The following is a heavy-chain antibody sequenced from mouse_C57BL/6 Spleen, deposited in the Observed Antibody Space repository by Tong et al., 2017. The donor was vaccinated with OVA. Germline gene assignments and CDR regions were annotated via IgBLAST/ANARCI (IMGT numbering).Heavy chain of an antibody. D-gene: IGHD1-3*01. CDR2: IDPETGGT. CDR1: GYTFTDYE. V-gene: IGHV1-15*01. J-gene: IGHJ4*01. Sequence: VQLQESGAELVRPGASVTLSCKASGYTFTDYEMHWVKQTPVHGLEWIGAIDPETGGTAYNQKFKGKAILTADKSSSTAYMQLNSLTSEDSAVYYCARALKAMDYWGQGTSVTVSS. CDR3: ARALKAMDY.